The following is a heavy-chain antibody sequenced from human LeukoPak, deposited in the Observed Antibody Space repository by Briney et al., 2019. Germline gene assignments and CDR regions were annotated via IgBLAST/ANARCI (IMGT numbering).Heavy chain of an antibody. V-gene: IGHV3-30*04. CDR3: ARGGYGMDV. Sequence: GRSLRLSCAASGFTFSSYAMHWVRQAPGKGLEWVAVISYDGSNKYYADSVKGRFTISRDNSKNTLYLQMNSLRAEDTAVYYCARGGYGMDVWGQGTTVTVSS. CDR1: GFTFSSYA. CDR2: ISYDGSNK. J-gene: IGHJ6*02.